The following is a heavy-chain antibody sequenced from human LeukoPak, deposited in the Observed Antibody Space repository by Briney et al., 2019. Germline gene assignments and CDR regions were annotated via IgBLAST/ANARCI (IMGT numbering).Heavy chain of an antibody. CDR2: ISGGGDRT. Sequence: GGSLRLSCAASGFTVSSNYMSWVRQAPGKGLEWVSSISGGGDRTFYADSVKGRFTISRDNSKNTLYLQMNSLRAEDTAVYYCAKVQRSDFDMNFDSWGQGTLVTVSS. CDR1: GFTVSSNY. J-gene: IGHJ4*02. CDR3: AKVQRSDFDMNFDS. V-gene: IGHV3-23*01. D-gene: IGHD5-12*01.